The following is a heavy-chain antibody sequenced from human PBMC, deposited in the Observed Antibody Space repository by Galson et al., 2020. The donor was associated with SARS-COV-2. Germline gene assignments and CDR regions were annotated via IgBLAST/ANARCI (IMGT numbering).Heavy chain of an antibody. CDR2: INDGNGKT. CDR1: GYTFNSYA. D-gene: IGHD5-12*01. J-gene: IGHJ4*02. CDR3: ASDQGYSGYEVSRGEFDY. V-gene: IGHV1-3*01. Sequence: GESLKIPCKASGYTFNSYAMHWVRQAPGQRLEWMGWINDGNGKTKHSQKFQGRVTITRDTSASTAYMELSSLTSENTAVYYCASDQGYSGYEVSRGEFDYWGQGTLVTVSS.